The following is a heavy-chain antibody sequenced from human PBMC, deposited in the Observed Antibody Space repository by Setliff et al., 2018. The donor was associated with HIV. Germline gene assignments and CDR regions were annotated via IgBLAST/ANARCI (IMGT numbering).Heavy chain of an antibody. Sequence: GGSLRLSCVASGFTFSDYYMSWIRQAPGKGLESISYISGSSTHTYYADSVKGRFTISRDNAKNSLYLHMDSLRAEDTAVYFCARNGRNDSGYYYYYYYYMDVWGKGTTVTVS. CDR2: ISGSSTHT. J-gene: IGHJ6*03. CDR1: GFTFSDYY. V-gene: IGHV3-11*03. CDR3: ARNGRNDSGYYYYYYYYMDV. D-gene: IGHD3-22*01.